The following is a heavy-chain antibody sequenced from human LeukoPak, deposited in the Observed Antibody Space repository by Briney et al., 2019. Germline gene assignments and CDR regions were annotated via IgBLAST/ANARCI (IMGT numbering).Heavy chain of an antibody. CDR1: GGAIGTYY. J-gene: IGHJ5*02. V-gene: IGHV4-59*08. CDR2: IYYTGST. Sequence: PSETLSLTCTVSGGAIGTYYWSWLRQPPGKGLEWIGYIYYTGSTNSNPSLKSRVTVSVDTSKNQFSLKLSSMTAADTAVHYCARLDRSGYEMGGTWFDPWGQGTLVTVSS. CDR3: ARLDRSGYEMGGTWFDP. D-gene: IGHD3-22*01.